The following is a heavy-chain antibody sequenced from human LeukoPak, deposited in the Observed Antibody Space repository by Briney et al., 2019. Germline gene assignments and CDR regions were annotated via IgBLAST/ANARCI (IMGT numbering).Heavy chain of an antibody. CDR3: ARQDSSSYDFDY. Sequence: SETLSLSCTVSGGSISSSSYYWGWIRQPPGKGLEWIGSIYYSGSTYYNPSLKSRVTISVDTSKNQFSLELSSVTAADTAVYYCARQDSSSYDFDYWGQGTLVTVSS. J-gene: IGHJ4*02. D-gene: IGHD6-6*01. V-gene: IGHV4-39*01. CDR2: IYYSGST. CDR1: GGSISSSSYY.